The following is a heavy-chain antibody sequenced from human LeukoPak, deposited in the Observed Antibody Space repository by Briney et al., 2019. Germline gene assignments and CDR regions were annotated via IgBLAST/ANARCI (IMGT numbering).Heavy chain of an antibody. Sequence: SETLSLTCTVSGGSISSGSYYWSWIRQPAGKGLEWIGRIYTSGSTNYNPSLKSRVTISVDMSKNQFSLKLSSVTAADTAVYYCARVFHYDILTGLFYFDYWGQGTLVTVSS. J-gene: IGHJ4*02. D-gene: IGHD3-9*01. CDR2: IYTSGST. CDR1: GGSISSGSYY. CDR3: ARVFHYDILTGLFYFDY. V-gene: IGHV4-61*02.